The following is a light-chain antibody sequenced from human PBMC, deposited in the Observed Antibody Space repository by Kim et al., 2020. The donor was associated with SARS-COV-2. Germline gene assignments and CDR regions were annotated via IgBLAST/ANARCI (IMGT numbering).Light chain of an antibody. J-gene: IGLJ3*02. Sequence: GQSLTISCTGTSSDVGSNNLVSWYQQHPGKAPKLMIYEGSKRPSGVSNRFSGSKSGNTASLTISGLQAEDEADYYCCSYAGSSTLVFGGGTQLTVL. CDR2: EGS. V-gene: IGLV2-23*01. CDR1: SSDVGSNNL. CDR3: CSYAGSSTLV.